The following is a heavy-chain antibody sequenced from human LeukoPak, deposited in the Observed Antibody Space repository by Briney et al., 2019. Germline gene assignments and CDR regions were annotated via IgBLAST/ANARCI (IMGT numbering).Heavy chain of an antibody. J-gene: IGHJ5*02. CDR1: GYAFTGYY. D-gene: IGHD7-27*01. CDR2: MNPNSGNT. Sequence: ASVKVSCKASGYAFTGYYMHWVRQAPGQGLEWMGWMNPNSGNTGYAQKFQGRVTMTRNTSISTAYMELSSLRSEDTAVYYCARAWGSWFDPWGQGTLVTVSS. V-gene: IGHV1-8*02. CDR3: ARAWGSWFDP.